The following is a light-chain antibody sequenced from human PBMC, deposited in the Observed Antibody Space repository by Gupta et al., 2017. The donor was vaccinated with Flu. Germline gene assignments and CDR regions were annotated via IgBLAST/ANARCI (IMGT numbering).Light chain of an antibody. Sequence: GERGTLSCRASQSIGSSLAWYQQTPGQAPRLLISAAATRATGVPDRFSAWGSGTDFILTISSLQSEDSAIYYCQQYNQWPRTFGQGTKVEIK. CDR3: QQYNQWPRT. CDR2: AAA. J-gene: IGKJ1*01. V-gene: IGKV3-15*01. CDR1: QSIGSS.